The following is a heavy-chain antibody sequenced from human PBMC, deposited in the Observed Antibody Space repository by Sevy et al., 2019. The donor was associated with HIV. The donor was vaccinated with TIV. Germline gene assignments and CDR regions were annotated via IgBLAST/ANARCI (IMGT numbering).Heavy chain of an antibody. V-gene: IGHV4-59*01. Sequence: SETLSLTCTVSGGSFSNYFWSWIRQPPGKRLEWIGYIYSSGSTNYNPSLKSRVTISVDTCKNQFSLKLSSVTAADTAVYYCARESIGAVGDFDYWGQGTLVTVSS. D-gene: IGHD6-13*01. CDR2: IYSSGST. CDR1: GGSFSNYF. J-gene: IGHJ4*02. CDR3: ARESIGAVGDFDY.